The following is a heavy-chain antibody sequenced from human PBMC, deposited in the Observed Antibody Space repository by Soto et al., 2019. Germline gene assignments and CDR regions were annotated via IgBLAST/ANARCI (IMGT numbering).Heavy chain of an antibody. D-gene: IGHD3-3*01. V-gene: IGHV1-2*04. CDR2: INPNSGGT. CDR1: GYTFTGYY. Sequence: ASVKVSCKASGYTFTGYYMHWVRQAPGQGLEWMGWINPNSGGTNYAQKFQGWVTMTRDTSISTAYMELSRLRSDDTAVYYCARGATSLIPYDFWSGQYYYYMDVCGKGTTVTVSS. CDR3: ARGATSLIPYDFWSGQYYYYMDV. J-gene: IGHJ6*03.